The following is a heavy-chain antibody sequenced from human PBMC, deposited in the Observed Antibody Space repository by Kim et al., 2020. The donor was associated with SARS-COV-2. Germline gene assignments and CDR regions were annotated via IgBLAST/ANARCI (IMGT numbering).Heavy chain of an antibody. Sequence: SETLSLTCAVYGGSFSGYYWSWIRQPPGKGLEWIGEINHSGSTNYNPSLKSRVTISVDTSKNQFSLKLSSVTAADTAVYYCARGSRLISDWGQGTLVTVSS. CDR1: GGSFSGYY. CDR3: ARGSRLISD. J-gene: IGHJ4*02. D-gene: IGHD2-21*01. V-gene: IGHV4-34*01. CDR2: INHSGST.